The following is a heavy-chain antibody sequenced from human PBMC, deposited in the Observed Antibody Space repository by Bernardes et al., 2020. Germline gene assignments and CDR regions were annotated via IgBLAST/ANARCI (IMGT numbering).Heavy chain of an antibody. CDR1: GFTFSSYA. CDR2: ISGSGGST. J-gene: IGHJ6*03. CDR3: AKGTVLLLYYYYYMDV. V-gene: IGHV3-23*01. D-gene: IGHD2-15*01. Sequence: GGSLRLSCAASGFTFSSYAMSWVRQAPGKGLEWVSAISGSGGSTYYADSVKGRFTISRDNSKNTLYLQMNSLRAEDTAVYYCAKGTVLLLYYYYYMDVWGKGTTVTGSS.